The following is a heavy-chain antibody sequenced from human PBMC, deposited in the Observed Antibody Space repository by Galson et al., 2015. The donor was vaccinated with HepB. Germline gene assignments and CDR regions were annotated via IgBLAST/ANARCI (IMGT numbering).Heavy chain of an antibody. Sequence: SLRLSCAASGFTFSSYAMHWVRQAPGKGLEWVAVISYDGSNKYYADSVKGRFTISRDNSKNTLYLQMNSLRAEDTAVYYCARDVLRFFDSFPKFYYYYYGMDVWGQGTTVTVSS. CDR1: GFTFSSYA. J-gene: IGHJ6*02. CDR3: ARDVLRFFDSFPKFYYYYYGMDV. CDR2: ISYDGSNK. V-gene: IGHV3-30-3*01. D-gene: IGHD3-9*01.